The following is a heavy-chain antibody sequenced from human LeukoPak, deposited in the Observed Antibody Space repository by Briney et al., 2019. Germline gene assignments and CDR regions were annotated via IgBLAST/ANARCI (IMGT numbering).Heavy chain of an antibody. V-gene: IGHV3-11*04. D-gene: IGHD5-18*01. Sequence: LSLTCAVYGGSFSGYYWSWIRQAPGKGLEWVSYISGGGSTTHYADSVKGRFTISRDNAKNSLSLQVNSLRAEDTAVYHCARAITNYGYIFDYWGQGTLVTVSS. J-gene: IGHJ4*02. CDR2: ISGGGSTT. CDR1: GGSFSGYY. CDR3: ARAITNYGYIFDY.